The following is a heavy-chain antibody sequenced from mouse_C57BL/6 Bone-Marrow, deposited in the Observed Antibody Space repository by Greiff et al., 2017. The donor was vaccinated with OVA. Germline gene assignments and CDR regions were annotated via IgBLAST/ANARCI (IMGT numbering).Heavy chain of an antibody. V-gene: IGHV5-2*01. D-gene: IGHD3-2*02. Sequence: EVLLVESGGGLVQPGESLKLSCESNEYEFPSPDMSWVRKTPEKRLELVAAINSDGGSTYYPDTMERRFIISRDNTKKTRYLQMSSLRSEDTAVYYCARQTAQVPFDYWGQGTTLTVSS. CDR3: ARQTAQVPFDY. J-gene: IGHJ2*01. CDR2: INSDGGST. CDR1: EYEFPSPD.